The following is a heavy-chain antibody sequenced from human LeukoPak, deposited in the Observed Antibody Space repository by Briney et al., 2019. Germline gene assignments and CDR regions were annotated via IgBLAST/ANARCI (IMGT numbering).Heavy chain of an antibody. CDR2: INHSGST. CDR1: GGSFSGYY. J-gene: IGHJ6*03. CDR3: ASQALKYCSRTSCYRGRYYMDV. V-gene: IGHV4-34*01. Sequence: SETLSLTCAVYGGSFSGYYWSWIRQPPGKGLEWIGEINHSGSTNYNPSLKSRVTISVDTSKNQFSLKLSSVTAADTAVYYCASQALKYCSRTSCYRGRYYMDVWGKGTTVTVSS. D-gene: IGHD2-2*01.